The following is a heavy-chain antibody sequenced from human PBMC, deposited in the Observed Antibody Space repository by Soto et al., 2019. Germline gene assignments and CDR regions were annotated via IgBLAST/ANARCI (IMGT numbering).Heavy chain of an antibody. CDR2: ISSSGGFT. V-gene: IGHV3-23*01. D-gene: IGHD6-19*01. CDR3: GRSSGCPRGYYGMDV. J-gene: IGHJ6*02. CDR1: GFTFTTYD. Sequence: EVQLLESGGGLVHPGGTLRLSGAASGFTFTTYDMTWVRQAPGEALEWVSAISSSGGFTYYADSVKGRFTISRDNPRNTLYLQMNSLRGDDTAVYYCGRSSGCPRGYYGMDVWGQGTTVTVSS.